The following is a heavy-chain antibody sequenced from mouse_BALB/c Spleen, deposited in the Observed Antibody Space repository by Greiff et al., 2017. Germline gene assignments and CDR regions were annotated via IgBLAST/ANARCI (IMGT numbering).Heavy chain of an antibody. CDR2: IYPGDGDT. CDR1: GYAFSSYW. D-gene: IGHD2-14*01. CDR3: AREDRYDGYYYAMDY. Sequence: VQLQQSGAELVRPGSSVKISCKASGYAFSSYWMNWVKQRPGQGLEWIGQIYPGDGDTNYNGKFKGKATLTADKSSSTAYMQRSSLTSEDSAVYFCAREDRYDGYYYAMDYWGQGTSVTVSS. V-gene: IGHV1-80*01. J-gene: IGHJ4*01.